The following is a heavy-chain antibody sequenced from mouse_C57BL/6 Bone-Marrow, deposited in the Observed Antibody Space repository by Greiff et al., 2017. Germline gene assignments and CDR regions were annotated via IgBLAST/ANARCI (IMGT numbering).Heavy chain of an antibody. CDR1: GFNLKDDY. D-gene: IGHD1-1*01. Sequence: VQLKESGAELVRPGASVKLSCTASGFNLKDDYMHWVKQRPEQGLEWIGWIDPENGDTEYASKFQGKATITADTSSNTAYLQLSSLTSEDTAVYYCTTLYYGSSYWYVDVWGTGTTVTVSS. CDR3: TTLYYGSSYWYVDV. CDR2: IDPENGDT. V-gene: IGHV14-4*01. J-gene: IGHJ1*03.